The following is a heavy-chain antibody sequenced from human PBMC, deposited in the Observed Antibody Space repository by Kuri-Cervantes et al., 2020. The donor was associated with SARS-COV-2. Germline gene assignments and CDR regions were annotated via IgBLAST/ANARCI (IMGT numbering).Heavy chain of an antibody. D-gene: IGHD3-10*01. V-gene: IGHV3-21*01. J-gene: IGHJ4*02. Sequence: LSLTCAASGFTFSSYSMNWVRQAPGKGLEWVSSISSSSSYIYYADSVKGRFTISRDNSKNTLYLQMNSLRAEDTAVYYCAKTPYGSGSYLLVPLDYWGQGTLVTVSS. CDR3: AKTPYGSGSYLLVPLDY. CDR1: GFTFSSYS. CDR2: ISSSSSYI.